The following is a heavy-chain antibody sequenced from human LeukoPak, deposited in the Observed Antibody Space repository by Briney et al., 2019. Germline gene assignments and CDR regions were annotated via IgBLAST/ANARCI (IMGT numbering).Heavy chain of an antibody. Sequence: GGSLGLSCAASGFTFSSYGMSWVRQAPGKGLEWVSAISGSGGRSFYADSVKGRFTISRDNSKNMVYLEMNSLRVEDTAVYYCGKDSYVGVNWFDPRGQGTLVTVSS. CDR2: ISGSGGRS. J-gene: IGHJ5*02. CDR1: GFTFSSYG. D-gene: IGHD1-26*01. V-gene: IGHV3-23*01. CDR3: GKDSYVGVNWFDP.